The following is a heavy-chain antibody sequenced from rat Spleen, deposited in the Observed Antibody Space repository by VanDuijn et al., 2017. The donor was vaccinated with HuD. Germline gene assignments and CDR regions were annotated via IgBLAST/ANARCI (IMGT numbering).Heavy chain of an antibody. Sequence: EVQLQESGPGLVKPSQSLFLTCSVTDYSITSNYWDWIRKFPGNKMEWIGHISYSGSTNYNPSLKSRISITRDTSKNQFFLQVNSVTTEDTATYYCARHPDYSNYFDYWGQGVMVTVSS. V-gene: IGHV3-1*01. CDR2: ISYSGST. CDR1: DYSITSNY. D-gene: IGHD1-1*01. CDR3: ARHPDYSNYFDY. J-gene: IGHJ2*01.